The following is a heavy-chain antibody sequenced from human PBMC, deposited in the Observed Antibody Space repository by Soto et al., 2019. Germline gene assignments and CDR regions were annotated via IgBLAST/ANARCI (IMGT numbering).Heavy chain of an antibody. CDR3: AREGMAAPSGGLDV. CDR2: ISGSSNTI. D-gene: IGHD6-6*01. V-gene: IGHV3-11*01. Sequence: PGGSLRLSCAASGFPFSDYYMHWLRQAPEKGLEWLSFISGSSNTIYYADAVKGRFTISRDNAKNSLYLQMNNLRPDDTAVYYCAREGMAAPSGGLDVWVHGTTVTVS. CDR1: GFPFSDYY. J-gene: IGHJ6*02.